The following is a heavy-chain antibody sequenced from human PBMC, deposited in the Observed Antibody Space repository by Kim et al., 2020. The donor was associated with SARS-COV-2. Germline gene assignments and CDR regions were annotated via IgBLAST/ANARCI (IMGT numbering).Heavy chain of an antibody. D-gene: IGHD3-10*01. Sequence: SETLSLTCTVSGGSISSSSYYWGWIRQPPGKGLEWIGSIYYSGSTYYNPSLKSRVTISVDTSKNQFSLKLSSVTAADTAVYYCARQYGPVVRGVITWFDPLSQGTLVTVAS. V-gene: IGHV4-39*01. CDR1: GGSISSSSYY. CDR3: ARQYGPVVRGVITWFDP. J-gene: IGHJ5*02. CDR2: IYYSGST.